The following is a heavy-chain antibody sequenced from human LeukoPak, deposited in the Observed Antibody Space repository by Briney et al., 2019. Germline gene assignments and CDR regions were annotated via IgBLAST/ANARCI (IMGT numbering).Heavy chain of an antibody. Sequence: PGGSLRLSCAASGFTFSSYAMSWVRQAPGKGLEWVSALSGSGANTCYADSVKGRFTISRDNSKNTLYLQVNSLRAEDTAVYYCAKGVGCSGGTCYSGHGMDVWGQGTTVTVSS. V-gene: IGHV3-23*01. CDR3: AKGVGCSGGTCYSGHGMDV. J-gene: IGHJ6*02. CDR2: LSGSGANT. D-gene: IGHD2-15*01. CDR1: GFTFSSYA.